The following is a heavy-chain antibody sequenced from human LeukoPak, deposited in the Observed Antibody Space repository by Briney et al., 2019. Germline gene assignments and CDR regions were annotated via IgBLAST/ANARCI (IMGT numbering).Heavy chain of an antibody. CDR2: INHSGST. CDR3: ARTSGWYSTPFDY. V-gene: IGHV4-34*01. CDR1: GGSFSGYY. Sequence: SEILSLTCAVYGGSFSGYYWSWIRQPPGKGLEWIGGINHSGSTNYNPSLKSRVTISVDTSKNQFSLKLSSVTAADTAVYYCARTSGWYSTPFDYWGQGTLVTVSS. J-gene: IGHJ4*02. D-gene: IGHD6-19*01.